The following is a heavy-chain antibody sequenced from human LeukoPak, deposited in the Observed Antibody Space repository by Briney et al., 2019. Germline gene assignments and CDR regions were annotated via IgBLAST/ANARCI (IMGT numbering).Heavy chain of an antibody. CDR3: ARGVNTLDC. Sequence: GGSLRLSRAASGFTFSSYAMSWVRRAPGKGLEWVSVIYSGGSTDYTDSVKGRFTISRDNSKNTLYLQMNSLRVEDTAVYYCARGVNTLDCWGQGTLVTVSS. D-gene: IGHD3-16*02. J-gene: IGHJ4*02. CDR1: GFTFSSYA. V-gene: IGHV3-53*01. CDR2: IYSGGST.